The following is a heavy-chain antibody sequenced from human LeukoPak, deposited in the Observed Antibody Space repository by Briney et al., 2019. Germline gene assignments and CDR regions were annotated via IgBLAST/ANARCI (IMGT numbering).Heavy chain of an antibody. CDR1: GFTFDDYA. V-gene: IGHV3-43*02. J-gene: IGHJ4*02. CDR3: AKDIGGGSSSIL. CDR2: ISGDGGST. D-gene: IGHD6-6*01. Sequence: GGSLRLSCAASGFTFDDYAMHWVRQAPGKGLEWVSLISGDGGSTYYADSVKGRFTISRDNSKNSLYLQMNSLRTEDTALHYCAKDIGGGSSSILWGQGTLVTVSS.